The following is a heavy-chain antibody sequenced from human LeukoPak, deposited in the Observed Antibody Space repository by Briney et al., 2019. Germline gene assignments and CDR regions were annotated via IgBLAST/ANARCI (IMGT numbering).Heavy chain of an antibody. J-gene: IGHJ4*02. V-gene: IGHV4-59*08. CDR3: ARQRIQPWSRMPGYVDY. CDR1: GGSISSYY. D-gene: IGHD5-18*01. CDR2: IYYSGST. Sequence: PSETLSLTCTVSGGSISSYYWSWIRQPPEKGLEWIGYIYYSGSTNYNPSLKSRVTISVDTSKNQFSLKLSSVTAADTAVYYCARQRIQPWSRMPGYVDYWGQGTLVTVSS.